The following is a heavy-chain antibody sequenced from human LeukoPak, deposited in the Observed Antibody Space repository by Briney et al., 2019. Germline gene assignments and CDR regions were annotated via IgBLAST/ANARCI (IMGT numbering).Heavy chain of an antibody. Sequence: SETLSLTCTVSGGSISSGTYYWSWIRQPAGKGLEWIGRIYTSGSTNYNPSLKSRITISVDTSKNQLSLKLSSVTAADTAVYYCARNSCPSGSCYDNRGYFDYWGQGTLVTVSS. CDR3: ARNSCPSGSCYDNRGYFDY. CDR2: IYTSGST. D-gene: IGHD2-15*01. J-gene: IGHJ4*02. V-gene: IGHV4-61*02. CDR1: GGSISSGTYY.